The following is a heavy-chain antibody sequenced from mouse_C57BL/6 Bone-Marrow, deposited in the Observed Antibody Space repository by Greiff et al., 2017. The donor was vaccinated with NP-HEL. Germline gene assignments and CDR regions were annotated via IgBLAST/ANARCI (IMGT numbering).Heavy chain of an antibody. V-gene: IGHV5-12*01. J-gene: IGHJ4*01. CDR3: ARTYDYYAMDY. CDR2: ISNGGGST. Sequence: EVKLVESGGGLVQPGGSLKLSCAASGFTFRDYYMYWVRQTPEKRLEWVAYISNGGGSTYYPDTVKGRFTISRDNAKNTLYLQMSRLKSEDTAMYYCARTYDYYAMDYWGQGTSVTVSS. CDR1: GFTFRDYY.